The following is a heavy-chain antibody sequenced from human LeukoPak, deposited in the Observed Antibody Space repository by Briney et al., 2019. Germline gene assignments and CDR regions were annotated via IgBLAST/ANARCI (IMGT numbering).Heavy chain of an antibody. Sequence: SETLSLTCTVSGGSISNYYWSWIRQPPGKGLEWIGRIYTSGSTNYNPSLKSRVTISVDTSKNQFSLKLSSVTAADTAVYYCARGGYDFWSGYYPFDYWGQGTPVTVSS. CDR2: IYTSGST. CDR1: GGSISNYY. CDR3: ARGGYDFWSGYYPFDY. J-gene: IGHJ4*02. D-gene: IGHD3-3*01. V-gene: IGHV4-4*08.